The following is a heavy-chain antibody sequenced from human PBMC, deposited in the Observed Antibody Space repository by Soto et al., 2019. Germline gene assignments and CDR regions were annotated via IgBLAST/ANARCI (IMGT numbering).Heavy chain of an antibody. J-gene: IGHJ4*02. CDR2: INPSGGSA. D-gene: IGHD2-2*01. CDR1: GYSFISHY. V-gene: IGHV1-46*01. Sequence: ASVKVSCKACGYSFISHYIHWVRQAPGQGLEWMGFINPSGGSATLAQKFQGRVTMTRDTSTSTVYMELTILRSEDAAVYYCARDYLSSKLSLSYFDFWGQGTLVTSPQ. CDR3: ARDYLSSKLSLSYFDF.